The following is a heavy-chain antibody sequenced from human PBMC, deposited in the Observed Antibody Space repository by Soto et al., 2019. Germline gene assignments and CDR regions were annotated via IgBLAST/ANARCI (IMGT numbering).Heavy chain of an antibody. D-gene: IGHD3-10*01. J-gene: IGHJ5*02. Sequence: GASVKVSCKASGYTFTSYYMHWVRQAPGQGLEWMGTINPSGGSTSYAQNFQERVTMTTDTSTNTAYMELRSLRSDDTAIYYCARDRPGISVIRAVKTYNYFDPWGQGTLVTVSS. CDR2: INPSGGST. CDR1: GYTFTSYY. V-gene: IGHV1-46*01. CDR3: ARDRPGISVIRAVKTYNYFDP.